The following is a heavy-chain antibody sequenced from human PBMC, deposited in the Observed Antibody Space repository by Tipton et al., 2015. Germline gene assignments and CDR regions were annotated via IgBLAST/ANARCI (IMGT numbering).Heavy chain of an antibody. CDR1: GGSISSSNW. J-gene: IGHJ4*02. CDR3: ACQDYDSLTRDYQTVDY. V-gene: IGHV4-4*02. D-gene: IGHD3-9*01. Sequence: TLSLTCAVSGGSISSSNWWSWVRQPPGKGLEWIGEIYHSGSTNYNPSLKSRVTISVDTSKTQFSLKMRSVTATDTAVYYCACQDYDSLTRDYQTVDYWGQGTLVSVSS. CDR2: IYHSGST.